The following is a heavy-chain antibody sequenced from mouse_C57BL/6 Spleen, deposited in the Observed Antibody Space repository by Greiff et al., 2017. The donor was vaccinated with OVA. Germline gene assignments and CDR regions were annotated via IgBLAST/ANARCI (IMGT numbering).Heavy chain of an antibody. Sequence: EVMLVESGGGLVKPGGSLKLSCAASGFTFSSYAMSWVRQTPETRLEWVATISDGGSYTYYPDNVKGRFTISRDNAKNNLYLQMSHLKSEDTAMYYCARDRFITTVVATSRAMDYWGQGTSVTVSS. D-gene: IGHD1-1*01. CDR2: ISDGGSYT. CDR1: GFTFSSYA. CDR3: ARDRFITTVVATSRAMDY. J-gene: IGHJ4*01. V-gene: IGHV5-4*01.